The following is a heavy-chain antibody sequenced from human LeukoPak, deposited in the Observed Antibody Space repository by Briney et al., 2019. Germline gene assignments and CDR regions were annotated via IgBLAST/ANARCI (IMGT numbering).Heavy chain of an antibody. D-gene: IGHD1-7*01. Sequence: GGSLRLSCAASGLSVRSNYLTWVRQAPGKGLEWVSVIHTGGSAYYADSVKGRFIISRDNSKNTLYLQINNLIAEDTAVYYCASSNWNSANYYYAMDVWGQGTTVIVSS. CDR3: ASSNWNSANYYYAMDV. CDR2: IHTGGSA. CDR1: GLSVRSNY. J-gene: IGHJ6*02. V-gene: IGHV3-53*01.